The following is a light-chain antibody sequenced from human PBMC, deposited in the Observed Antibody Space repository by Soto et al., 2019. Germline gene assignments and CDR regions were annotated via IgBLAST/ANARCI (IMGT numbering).Light chain of an antibody. Sequence: QSALTQPASVSGSPGQSITISCTGTSSDVGGYNFVSWYQQYPGKAPKLMIYDVSARPSGVSSRFSGSKSGNTASLTISGLHAEDESDYYCSSYSSGSNQVVFGGGTQLTVL. V-gene: IGLV2-14*03. J-gene: IGLJ3*02. CDR3: SSYSSGSNQVV. CDR2: DVS. CDR1: SSDVGGYNF.